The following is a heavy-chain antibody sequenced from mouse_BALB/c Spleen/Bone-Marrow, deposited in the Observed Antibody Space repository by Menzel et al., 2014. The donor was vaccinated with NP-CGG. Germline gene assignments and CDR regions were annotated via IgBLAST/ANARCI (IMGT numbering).Heavy chain of an antibody. CDR2: ISYDGSN. CDR1: GYSITSGYY. Sequence: EVKLVESGPSLVKPSQSLSLTCSVTGYSITSGYYWNWIRQFPGNKLEWMGYISYDGSNNYNPSLKNRISITRDTSKNQFFLKLNSVTTEDTATYYCARGGTGRVYFDVWGAGTTVTVSS. D-gene: IGHD4-1*01. V-gene: IGHV3-6*02. J-gene: IGHJ1*01. CDR3: ARGGTGRVYFDV.